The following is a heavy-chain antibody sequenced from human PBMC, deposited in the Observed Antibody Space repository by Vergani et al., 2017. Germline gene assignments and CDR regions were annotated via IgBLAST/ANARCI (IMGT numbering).Heavy chain of an antibody. V-gene: IGHV3-7*01. Sequence: EVQLVESGGGLVQPGGSLRLSCAASGFNFKNNWMSWVRQAPGKGLEWVARIKQDGSEKFYVDSVMGRFTISRDNAKNSVTLQMDNLRAEDTAVYYCATRPHGSSGDSYFGVFDYWGQGTLVTVTS. J-gene: IGHJ4*02. CDR3: ATRPHGSSGDSYFGVFDY. D-gene: IGHD1-26*01. CDR2: IKQDGSEK. CDR1: GFNFKNNW.